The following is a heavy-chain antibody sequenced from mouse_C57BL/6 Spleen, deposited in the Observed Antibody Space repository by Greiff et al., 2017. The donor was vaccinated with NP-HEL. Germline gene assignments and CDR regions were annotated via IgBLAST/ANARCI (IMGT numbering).Heavy chain of an antibody. J-gene: IGHJ3*01. CDR1: GYTFTSYW. CDR3: ARSTNWRGFAY. D-gene: IGHD5-1*01. CDR2: IDPSDSYT. V-gene: IGHV1-50*01. Sequence: QVQLKQPGAELVKPGASVKLSCKASGYTFTSYWMQWVKQRPGQGLEWIGEIDPSDSYTNYNQKFKGKATLTVDTSSSTAYMQLSSLTSEDSAVYYCARSTNWRGFAYWGQGTLVTVSA.